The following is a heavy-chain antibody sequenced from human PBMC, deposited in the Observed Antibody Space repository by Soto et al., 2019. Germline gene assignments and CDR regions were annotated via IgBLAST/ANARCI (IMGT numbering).Heavy chain of an antibody. CDR2: ISGSGGST. CDR1: GFTFSSYA. J-gene: IGHJ4*02. Sequence: GGSLRLSCAASGFTFSSYAMSWVRQAPGKGLEWVSAISGSGGSTYYADSVKGRFTISRDNSKSTLYLQMNSLRAEDTAVYYCAKYPLGVVAASWFDYWGQGTLVTVSS. D-gene: IGHD2-15*01. CDR3: AKYPLGVVAASWFDY. V-gene: IGHV3-23*01.